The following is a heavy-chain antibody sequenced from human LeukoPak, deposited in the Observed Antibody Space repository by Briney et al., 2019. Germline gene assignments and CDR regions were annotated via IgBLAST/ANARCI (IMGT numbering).Heavy chain of an antibody. Sequence: SETLSLTCAVYGGSFSGYYWSWIRQPPGKGLEWIGEINHSGSTNYNPSLKSRVTISVDTSKNQFSLKLSSVTAADTAVYYCARERVQGSGAFDIWGQGTMVTVSS. CDR3: ARERVQGSGAFDI. CDR2: INHSGST. CDR1: GGSFSGYY. V-gene: IGHV4-34*01. J-gene: IGHJ3*02. D-gene: IGHD3-10*01.